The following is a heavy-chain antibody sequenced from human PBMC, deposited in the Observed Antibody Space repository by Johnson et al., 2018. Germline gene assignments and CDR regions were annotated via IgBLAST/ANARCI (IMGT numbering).Heavy chain of an antibody. CDR1: GFTFSSYG. CDR2: ISDDGSNK. V-gene: IGHV3-30*03. D-gene: IGHD3-22*01. CDR3: AMFKYDSSGYGPGYYYYYMDV. J-gene: IGHJ6*03. Sequence: VQLLETGGGVVQPGRSXRLSCAASGFTFSSYGMHWVRQAPGKGLEWVAVISDDGSNKYYADSVKGRFTISRDNSKNTLYQQMNSLRAEDTAVFYWAMFKYDSSGYGPGYYYYYMDVWGKGTTVTVSS.